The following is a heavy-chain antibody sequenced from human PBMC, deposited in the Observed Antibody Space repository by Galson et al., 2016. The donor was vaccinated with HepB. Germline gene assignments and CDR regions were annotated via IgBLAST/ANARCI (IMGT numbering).Heavy chain of an antibody. J-gene: IGHJ6*02. CDR1: GFSFSNYW. CDR2: TSSDERVK. Sequence: SLRLSCAASGFSFSNYWMSWVRHPPGKGLEWVAVTSSDERVKFYADSVRGRFTISRDNSNNTLYLQMTSLSPEDTAVYYCARDKSFYYYGMDVWGQGTTVTVSS. CDR3: ARDKSFYYYGMDV. V-gene: IGHV3-30*03.